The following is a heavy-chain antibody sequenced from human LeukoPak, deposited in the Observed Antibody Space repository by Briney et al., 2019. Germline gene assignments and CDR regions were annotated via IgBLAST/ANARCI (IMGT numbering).Heavy chain of an antibody. CDR2: ISGYNANR. J-gene: IGHJ4*02. D-gene: IGHD3-10*01. Sequence: ASVKVSCKASGYSFINYGMSWVRQAPGQGLEWVGWISGYNANRDYAQKFQDRVTMTIDTSATTAYMELRSLRSDDTALYYCARDLTTYGQRNYFDYWGQGTLVTVSS. V-gene: IGHV1-18*01. CDR3: ARDLTTYGQRNYFDY. CDR1: GYSFINYG.